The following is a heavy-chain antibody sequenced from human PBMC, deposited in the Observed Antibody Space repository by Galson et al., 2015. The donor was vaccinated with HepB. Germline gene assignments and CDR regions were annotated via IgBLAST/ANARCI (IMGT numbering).Heavy chain of an antibody. CDR3: AKDLNSSGWYPYNWFDP. CDR2: ISYDGSNK. D-gene: IGHD6-19*01. Sequence: SLRLSCAASGFTFSSYGMHWVRQAPGKGLEWVAVISYDGSNKYYADSVKGRFTISRDNSKNTLYLQMNSLRAEDTAVYYCAKDLNSSGWYPYNWFDPWGQGTLVTVSS. J-gene: IGHJ5*02. CDR1: GFTFSSYG. V-gene: IGHV3-30*18.